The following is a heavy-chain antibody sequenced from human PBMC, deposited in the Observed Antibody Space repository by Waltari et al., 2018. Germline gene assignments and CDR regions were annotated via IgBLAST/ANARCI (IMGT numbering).Heavy chain of an antibody. J-gene: IGHJ4*02. CDR3: ARGEGYYDSSGSGNWVY. CDR1: GYTFTGYY. CDR2: INPNSGGT. V-gene: IGHV1-2*04. Sequence: QVQLVQSGAEVKKPGASVKVSCKASGYTFTGYYMHWVRQAPGQGLEWMGWINPNSGGTNYAQKFQGWVTMTRDTSISTAYMELSRLRSDDTAVYYCARGEGYYDSSGSGNWVYWGQGTLVTVSS. D-gene: IGHD3-22*01.